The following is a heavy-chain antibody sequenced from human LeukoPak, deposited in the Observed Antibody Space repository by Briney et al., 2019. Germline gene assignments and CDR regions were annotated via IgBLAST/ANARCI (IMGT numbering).Heavy chain of an antibody. J-gene: IGHJ4*02. D-gene: IGHD3-3*01. CDR3: AKDKGDFWSGHHY. CDR1: GYTFTNYY. V-gene: IGHV1-46*01. Sequence: ASVKVSCKASGYTFTNYYLHWVRQAPGQGLEWMGMINPGSGSTIYAQHFQDRVIMTRDTSTSTVYMELSSLRSEDTAVYYCAKDKGDFWSGHHYWGQGTLVTVSS. CDR2: INPGSGST.